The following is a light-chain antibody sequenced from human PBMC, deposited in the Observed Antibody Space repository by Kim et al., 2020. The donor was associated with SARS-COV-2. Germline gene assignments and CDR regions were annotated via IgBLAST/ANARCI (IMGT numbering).Light chain of an antibody. V-gene: IGLV6-57*02. CDR1: RGSMASNY. CDR3: QSYDSSNWV. Sequence: GKTFTIPCTGGRGSMASNYVQWYQQRPGSAPTTVIYEDNQRPSGVPDRFSGSIDSSSNSASLTISGLKTEDEADYYCQSYDSSNWVFGGGTQLTVL. CDR2: EDN. J-gene: IGLJ3*02.